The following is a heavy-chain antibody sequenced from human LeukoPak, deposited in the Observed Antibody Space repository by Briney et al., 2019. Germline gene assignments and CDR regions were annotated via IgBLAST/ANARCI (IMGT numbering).Heavy chain of an antibody. J-gene: IGHJ4*02. D-gene: IGHD5-18*01. V-gene: IGHV3-15*01. CDR2: IKSKTDGGTT. Sequence: GGSLRLSCAASGFTFSNAWMSWVYQAPGEGLGWVGRIKSKTDGGTTDYAAPVEGSFTISRDDSKNTLYLQMNSLKTEDTAVYYCTTRRGYSYGSPHYWGQGTLVTVSS. CDR3: TTRRGYSYGSPHY. CDR1: GFTFSNAW.